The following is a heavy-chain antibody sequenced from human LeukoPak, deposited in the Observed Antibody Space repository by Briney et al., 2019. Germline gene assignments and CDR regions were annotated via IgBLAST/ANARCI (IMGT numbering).Heavy chain of an antibody. D-gene: IGHD3-3*01. CDR1: GFTFSDYY. CDR2: ISSSGSTI. J-gene: IGHJ4*02. V-gene: IGHV3-11*01. CDR3: ASRNDFWSGYYGVDY. Sequence: GGFLRLSCAASGFTFSDYYMSWIRQAPGKGLEWVSYISSSGSTIYYADSVKGRFTISRDNAKNSLYLQMNSLRAEDTAVYYCASRNDFWSGYYGVDYWGQGTLVTVSS.